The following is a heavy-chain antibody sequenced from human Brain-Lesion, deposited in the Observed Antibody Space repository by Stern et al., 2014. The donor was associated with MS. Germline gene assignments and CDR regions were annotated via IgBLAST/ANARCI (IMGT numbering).Heavy chain of an antibody. CDR3: ARGRVVPGFQYYATDV. CDR2: IFNGRST. CDR1: GGSISSGGYY. J-gene: IGHJ6*02. Sequence: QVQLQESGPGLVKPSQTLSLSCTVSGGSISSGGYYWSWIRQPAGKGLEWIGRIFNGRSTNYTPPLKSRFTISIDPSKNQFSLRLNSMTAADTAVYYCARGRVVPGFQYYATDVWGQGTTVIVSS. V-gene: IGHV4-61*02. D-gene: IGHD2-2*01.